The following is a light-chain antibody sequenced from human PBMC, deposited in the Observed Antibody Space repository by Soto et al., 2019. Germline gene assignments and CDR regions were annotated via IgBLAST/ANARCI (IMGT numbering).Light chain of an antibody. CDR1: SSDVGGYNY. Sequence: QSVLTQPPSASGSPGQSVTISCTGTSSDVGGYNYVSWYQQHPGKAPKLMIYEVSKRPSGVPDRFSGSKSGNTASLTVSGLQAEDEADYYCSSYAGTNNLGVLFGGGTKVTVL. V-gene: IGLV2-8*01. CDR3: SSYAGTNNLGVL. CDR2: EVS. J-gene: IGLJ2*01.